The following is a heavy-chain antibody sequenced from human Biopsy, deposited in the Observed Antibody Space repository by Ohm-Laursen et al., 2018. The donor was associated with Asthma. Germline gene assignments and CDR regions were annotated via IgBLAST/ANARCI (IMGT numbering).Heavy chain of an antibody. CDR2: VGSDESYT. CDR3: ARDFSRAIMIGGGREHYFDF. V-gene: IGHV3-33*01. D-gene: IGHD3-16*01. J-gene: IGHJ4*02. CDR1: GFTFMTYG. Sequence: SSLRLSCAASGFTFMTYGMRWVRQVPGKGLEWVATVGSDESYTDHADSVKGRFTISRDNSKNTLHLQMNSLSPEDTAVYYCARDFSRAIMIGGGREHYFDFWGQGTLVTVSS.